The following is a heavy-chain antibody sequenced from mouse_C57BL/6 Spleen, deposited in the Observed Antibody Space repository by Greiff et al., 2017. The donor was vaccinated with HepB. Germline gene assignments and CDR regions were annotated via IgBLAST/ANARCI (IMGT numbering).Heavy chain of an antibody. J-gene: IGHJ4*01. CDR1: GYSITSGYD. D-gene: IGHD6-1*01. CDR3: ARGASRDAMDY. CDR2: ISYSGST. V-gene: IGHV3-1*01. Sequence: EVQLQESGPGMVKPSQSLSLTCTVTGYSITSGYDWHWIRHFPGNKLEWMGYISYSGSTNYNPSLKSRISITHDTSKNHFFLKLNSVTTEDTATYYCARGASRDAMDYWGQGTSVTVSS.